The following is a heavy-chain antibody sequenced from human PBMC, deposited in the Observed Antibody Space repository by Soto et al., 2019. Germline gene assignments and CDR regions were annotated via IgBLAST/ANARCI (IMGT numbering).Heavy chain of an antibody. J-gene: IGHJ3*02. CDR3: ARDLVSHSSGWQDANDAFDI. V-gene: IGHV1-69*08. Sequence: QVQLVQSGAEVKKPGSSVKVSCKASGGTFSSYTISWVRQAPGQGLEWMGRIIPILGIANYAQKFQGRVTITADKSTSTAYMELSSLRSEDTAVYYCARDLVSHSSGWQDANDAFDIWGQGTMVTVSS. CDR1: GGTFSSYT. D-gene: IGHD6-19*01. CDR2: IIPILGIA.